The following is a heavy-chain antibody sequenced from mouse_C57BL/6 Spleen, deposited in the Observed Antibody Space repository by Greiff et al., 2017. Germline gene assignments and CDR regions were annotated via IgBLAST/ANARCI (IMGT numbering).Heavy chain of an antibody. Sequence: VQLVESGPGLVAPSQSLSITCTVSGFSLTSYGVHWVRQPPGKGLEWLVVIWSDGSTTYNSALKSILSISKDNSKSQVFLKMNSLQTDDTAMYYSARHPYYYGSSYASYYAMDYWGQGTSVTVSS. D-gene: IGHD1-1*01. CDR2: IWSDGST. V-gene: IGHV2-6-1*01. CDR1: GFSLTSYG. J-gene: IGHJ4*01. CDR3: ARHPYYYGSSYASYYAMDY.